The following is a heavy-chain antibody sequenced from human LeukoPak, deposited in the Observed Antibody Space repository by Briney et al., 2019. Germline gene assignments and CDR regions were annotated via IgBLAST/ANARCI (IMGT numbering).Heavy chain of an antibody. V-gene: IGHV1-2*02. J-gene: IGHJ4*02. CDR1: GYTFTGYY. Sequence: GASVKVSCKASGYTFTGYYMHWVRQAPGQGLEWMGWINPNSGGTNYAQKFQGRVTMTRDTSISTAYMELSRLRSDDTAVYYCARLDEYSSSWGVDYWGQGTLVTVSS. CDR2: INPNSGGT. CDR3: ARLDEYSSSWGVDY. D-gene: IGHD6-13*01.